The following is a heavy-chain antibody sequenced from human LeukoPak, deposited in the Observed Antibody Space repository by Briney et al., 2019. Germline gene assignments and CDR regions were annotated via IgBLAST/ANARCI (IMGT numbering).Heavy chain of an antibody. CDR3: ARDRNGDGFAYFDY. CDR2: ITPSGGT. CDR1: GYTFTSYA. J-gene: IGHJ4*02. D-gene: IGHD5-24*01. Sequence: ASVKVSCKASGYTFTSYAIHWVRQAPGQGLEWMGWITPSGGTNYPQKFQGRVTMTRDTSISTAYMELSTLRSDDTAVYYCARDRNGDGFAYFDYWGQGTLVTVSS. V-gene: IGHV1-2*02.